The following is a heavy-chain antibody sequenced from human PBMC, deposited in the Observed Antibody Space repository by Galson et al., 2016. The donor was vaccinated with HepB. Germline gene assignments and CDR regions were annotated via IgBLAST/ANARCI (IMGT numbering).Heavy chain of an antibody. CDR1: GGSLRSTSYY. Sequence: SETLSLTCTVSGGSLRSTSYYWGWIRQPPGKGLECIGSIYYTGDTYYNPSPRSRVTILVDTSKSQFSLRLSSVTAADTALYFWARVGSVVGAKRGSYFDYWGQGTLVTVSS. J-gene: IGHJ4*02. CDR3: ARVGSVVGAKRGSYFDY. D-gene: IGHD1-26*01. CDR2: IYYTGDT. V-gene: IGHV4-39*07.